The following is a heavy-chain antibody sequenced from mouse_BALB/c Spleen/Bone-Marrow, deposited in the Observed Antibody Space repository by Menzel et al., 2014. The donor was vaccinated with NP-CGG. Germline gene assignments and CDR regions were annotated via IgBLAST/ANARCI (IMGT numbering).Heavy chain of an antibody. J-gene: IGHJ1*01. V-gene: IGHV2-9*02. D-gene: IGHD1-1*01. Sequence: QVHVKQSGPGLVAPSQSLSITCTVSGFSLTNYGVHWVRQPPGKGLEWLGLIWAGGSTNYNSALMSRLSISKDNSKSQVFLKMNSLQTDDTAMYYCARKDYGSRGGYFDVWGAGTTVNVSS. CDR1: GFSLTNYG. CDR2: IWAGGST. CDR3: ARKDYGSRGGYFDV.